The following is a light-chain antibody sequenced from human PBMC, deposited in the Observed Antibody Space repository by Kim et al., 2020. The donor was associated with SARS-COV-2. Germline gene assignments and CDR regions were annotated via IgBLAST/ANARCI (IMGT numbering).Light chain of an antibody. CDR1: QTVSSIY. V-gene: IGKV3-20*01. J-gene: IGKJ1*01. CDR3: QQYGSSPWT. Sequence: SQGERATLSCRASQTVSSIYLAWYQQKPGQAPRLLIYGAASRAIGIPDRFSGSGSGTDFTLTISRLEPEDFAVYYCQQYGSSPWTFGQGTKVDIK. CDR2: GAA.